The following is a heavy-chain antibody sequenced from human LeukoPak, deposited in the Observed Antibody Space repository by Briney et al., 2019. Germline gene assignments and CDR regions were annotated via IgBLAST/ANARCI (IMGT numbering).Heavy chain of an antibody. D-gene: IGHD6-13*01. CDR1: GFTFSSYA. CDR2: ISGSGGST. J-gene: IGHJ6*02. CDR3: AKAPPSSYYYYYGMDV. V-gene: IGHV3-23*01. Sequence: PGGSLRLSCAASGFTFSSYAMSWVRQASGKGLEWVSAISGSGGSTYYADSVKGRFTISRDISKNTLYLQMNSLRAEDTAVYYCAKAPPSSYYYYYGMDVWGQGTTVTVSS.